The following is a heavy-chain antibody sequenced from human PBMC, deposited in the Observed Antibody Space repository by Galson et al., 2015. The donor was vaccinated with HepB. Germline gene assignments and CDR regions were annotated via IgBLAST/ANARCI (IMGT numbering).Heavy chain of an antibody. Sequence: QSGAEVKKPGESLKISCKGSGYSFASYWIGWVRQMPGKGLEWMGIIYLGDSDTRYSPSFQGQVTISADKSINTAYVQWSSLKASDTAIYYCARRAADAFDIWGQGTMVTVSS. D-gene: IGHD6-25*01. CDR1: GYSFASYW. V-gene: IGHV5-51*01. CDR2: IYLGDSDT. J-gene: IGHJ3*02. CDR3: ARRAADAFDI.